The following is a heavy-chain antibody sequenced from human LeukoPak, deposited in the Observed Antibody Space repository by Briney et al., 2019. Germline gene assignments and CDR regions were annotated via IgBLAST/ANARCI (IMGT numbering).Heavy chain of an antibody. CDR3: VKENYYYGMDV. V-gene: IGHV3-30*18. CDR2: ISYDGSNK. CDR1: GFTFSSYG. J-gene: IGHJ6*02. Sequence: PGGSLRLSCAASGFTFSSYGMHWVRQAPGKGLEWVAVISYDGSNKYYADSVKGRFTISRDNSKNTLYLQMNSLRAEDTAVYYCVKENYYYGMDVWGQPTKVTDPS.